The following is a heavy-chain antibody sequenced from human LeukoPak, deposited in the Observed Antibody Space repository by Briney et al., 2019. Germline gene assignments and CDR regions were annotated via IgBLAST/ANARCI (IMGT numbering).Heavy chain of an antibody. Sequence: GGSLRLSCAASGFPVSSNYMSWVRQAPGKGLEWVSVIYRDDTTYYADSVKGRFTIFRDNSKNTLYLQMNSLRDDDTAVYYCARDKGTTCIDNWGQGALVTVSS. V-gene: IGHV3-53*01. CDR2: IYRDDTT. CDR3: ARDKGTTCIDN. CDR1: GFPVSSNY. D-gene: IGHD4-17*01. J-gene: IGHJ4*02.